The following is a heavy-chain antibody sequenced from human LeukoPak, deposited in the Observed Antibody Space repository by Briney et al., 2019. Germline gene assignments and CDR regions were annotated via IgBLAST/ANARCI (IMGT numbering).Heavy chain of an antibody. D-gene: IGHD2-15*01. J-gene: IGHJ4*02. V-gene: IGHV3-7*01. CDR1: GITFSDYY. CDR2: INQDGSEK. Sequence: PGGSLRLSCAASGITFSDYYMSWIRQAPGKGLEWVANINQDGSEKYYMDSVKGRLTISRDNAKNSLYLQMSSLRAEDTALYYCASRSSVAASGPGWGQGTLVTVSS. CDR3: ASRSSVAASGPG.